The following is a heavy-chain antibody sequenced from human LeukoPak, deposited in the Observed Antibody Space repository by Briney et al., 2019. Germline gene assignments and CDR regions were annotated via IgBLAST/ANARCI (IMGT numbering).Heavy chain of an antibody. D-gene: IGHD6-13*01. CDR1: GFTLTNYR. V-gene: IGHV1-46*01. J-gene: IGHJ4*02. CDR3: ARAPAGTLDF. CDR2: IRGAGDSP. Sequence: ASVKVSCKASGFTLTNYRMHWVRLAPGQGLEWVALIRGAGDSPDYAQKFQGRVTVTCDTSTSTTYLELRSLKLEDTAVYYCARAPAGTLDFWGQGTLVTVSS.